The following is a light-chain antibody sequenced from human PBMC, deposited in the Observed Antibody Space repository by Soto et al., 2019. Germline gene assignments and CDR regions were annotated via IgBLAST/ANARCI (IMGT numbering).Light chain of an antibody. CDR2: DVS. CDR1: SSDVGGYKY. CDR3: SSYLVV. Sequence: QSALTQPASVSGSPGQSITISCTGTSSDVGGYKYVSWYQQHPGKAPKLMIYDVSNRPSGVSNRFSGSKSGNTASLTISGLQAEDEADYYCSSYLVVFGGGTKLTVL. V-gene: IGLV2-14*01. J-gene: IGLJ2*01.